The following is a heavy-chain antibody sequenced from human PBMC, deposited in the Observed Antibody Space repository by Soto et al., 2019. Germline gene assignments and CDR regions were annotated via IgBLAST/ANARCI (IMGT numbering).Heavy chain of an antibody. Sequence: PSETPSLTCTVSGGSISSYYWSWIRQPPGKGLEWIGYIYYSGSTNYNPSLKSRVTISVDTSKNQFSLKLSSVTAADTAVYYCAGRYGDCFDYWGQGTLVTVSS. CDR2: IYYSGST. CDR1: GGSISSYY. J-gene: IGHJ4*02. CDR3: AGRYGDCFDY. V-gene: IGHV4-59*08. D-gene: IGHD4-17*01.